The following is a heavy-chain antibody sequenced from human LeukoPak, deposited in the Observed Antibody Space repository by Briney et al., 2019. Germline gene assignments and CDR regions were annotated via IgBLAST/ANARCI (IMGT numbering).Heavy chain of an antibody. Sequence: GGSLRLSCAASGFTFSSYELNWVRQAPGKGLEWVSYISSRSATIYYTDSVKGRFSVSRDNAKNLLYLQMNSLRAEDTAIYYCASRGYNYGFRYWGQGTLVTVSS. J-gene: IGHJ4*02. V-gene: IGHV3-48*03. CDR1: GFTFSSYE. CDR2: ISSRSATI. D-gene: IGHD5-18*01. CDR3: ASRGYNYGFRY.